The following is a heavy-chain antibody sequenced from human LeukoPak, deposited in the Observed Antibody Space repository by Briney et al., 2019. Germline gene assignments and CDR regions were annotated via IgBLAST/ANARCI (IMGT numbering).Heavy chain of an antibody. CDR3: ARTYYDILTGYNPYFDY. J-gene: IGHJ4*02. D-gene: IGHD3-9*01. CDR2: ITASSTAI. V-gene: IGHV3-21*01. CDR1: GFTFNTYT. Sequence: AGGSLRLSCAASGFTFNTYTMNWVSQAPGKWLEWVSSITASSTAIYSADSVKGRFTISRDNAKNFLYLQMNSLRAEDTAVYYCARTYYDILTGYNPYFDYWGQGILVTVSS.